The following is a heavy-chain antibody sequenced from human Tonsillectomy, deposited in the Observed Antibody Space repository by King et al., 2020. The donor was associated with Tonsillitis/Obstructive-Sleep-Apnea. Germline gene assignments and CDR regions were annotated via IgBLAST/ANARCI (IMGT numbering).Heavy chain of an antibody. CDR3: ARGGGYCSGTGCYLGAYDV. D-gene: IGHD2-2*01. CDR2: ISGSSTYT. V-gene: IGHV3-11*05. CDR1: GSSFSDYY. J-gene: IGHJ3*01. Sequence: VQLVESGGGLVKTGGSLRLSCVASGSSFSDYYMTWIRQAPGKGLEWISYISGSSTYTNYADSVKGRFTISRYNATNSLYLQMNSLRVEDTALYYCARGGGYCSGTGCYLGAYDVWGQGTTVTVSS.